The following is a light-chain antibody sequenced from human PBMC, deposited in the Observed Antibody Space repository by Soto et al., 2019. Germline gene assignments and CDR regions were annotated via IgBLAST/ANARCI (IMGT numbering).Light chain of an antibody. CDR3: SSYTSSSTLEVV. CDR2: EVS. Sequence: QSALTQPASVSGSPGQSITISCTGTSSDVGGYDYVSWYQLHPGKAPKLMVFEVSNRPSGVSYRFSGSKSGNTASLTISGLQAEDEADYYCSSYTSSSTLEVVFGGGTKLTVL. CDR1: SSDVGGYDY. J-gene: IGLJ2*01. V-gene: IGLV2-14*01.